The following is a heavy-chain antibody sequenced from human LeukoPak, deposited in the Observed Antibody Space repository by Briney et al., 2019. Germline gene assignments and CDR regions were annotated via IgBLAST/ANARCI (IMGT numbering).Heavy chain of an antibody. V-gene: IGHV3-NL1*01. CDR1: GFTFSSYA. J-gene: IGHJ4*02. D-gene: IGHD1-1*01. CDR2: INPGGITT. CDR3: AKDRAGTPWAD. Sequence: GGSLRLSCAASGFTFSSYAMHWVRQAPGKGLEWVSTINPGGITTYYADSVKGRFTISRDNSKNTVSLQMDSLRADDTAVYYCAKDRAGTPWADWGQGTLVTVSS.